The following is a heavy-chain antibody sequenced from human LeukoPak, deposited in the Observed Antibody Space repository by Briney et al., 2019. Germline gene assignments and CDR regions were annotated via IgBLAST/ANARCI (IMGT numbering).Heavy chain of an antibody. CDR1: GFTFSDYY. Sequence: GGSLRLSCAASGFTFSDYYMSWIRQAPGKGLEWVSYISTDSSFRAYADSVKGRFTISRDNAKNTLYLQMNSLRAEDTAAYYCARAGYGGPHFDFWGQGTLVTVSS. CDR3: ARAGYGGPHFDF. J-gene: IGHJ4*02. CDR2: ISTDSSFR. V-gene: IGHV3-11*06. D-gene: IGHD4-23*01.